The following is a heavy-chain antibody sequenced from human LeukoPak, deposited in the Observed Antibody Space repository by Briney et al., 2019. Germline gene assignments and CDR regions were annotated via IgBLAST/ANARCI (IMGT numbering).Heavy chain of an antibody. CDR2: VYYSGST. D-gene: IGHD6-13*01. CDR1: GGSISSSNYY. V-gene: IGHV4-39*01. J-gene: IGHJ4*02. CDR3: ARVIGSSWYDYFDY. Sequence: PSETLSLTCTVSGGSISSSNYYWGWIRQPPGEGLEWIGSVYYSGSTDYNPSLKSRVTISVDTSKNQFSLKLSSVTAADTAVYYCARVIGSSWYDYFDYWGQGTLVTVSS.